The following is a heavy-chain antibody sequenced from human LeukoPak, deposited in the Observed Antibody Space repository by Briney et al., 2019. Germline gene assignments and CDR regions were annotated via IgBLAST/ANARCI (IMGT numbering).Heavy chain of an antibody. V-gene: IGHV3-48*01. D-gene: IGHD1-26*01. CDR2: ISSSSSTI. CDR1: GFTFSSYS. J-gene: IGHJ4*02. CDR3: ARVYGLYSGSRGIDY. Sequence: PGGSLRLSCAASGFTFSSYSMNWVRQAPGKGLEWVSYISSSSSTIYYADSVKGRFTISRDNAKNSLYLQMNSLRAEDTAVYYCARVYGLYSGSRGIDYWGQGTLVTVSS.